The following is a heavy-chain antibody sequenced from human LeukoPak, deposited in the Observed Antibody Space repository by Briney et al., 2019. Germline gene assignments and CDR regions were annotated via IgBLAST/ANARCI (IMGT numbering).Heavy chain of an antibody. J-gene: IGHJ2*01. CDR3: ARDPGSCSGGSCSFYWYFDL. D-gene: IGHD2-15*01. CDR1: GVSISSSY. V-gene: IGHV4-59*01. Sequence: SETLSLTCSVSGVSISSSYWSWIRQPPGKGLEWIGYISYRGTTKHNPSLKSRVTISVDTSKNQVSLNLSSVTAADTAVYYCARDPGSCSGGSCSFYWYFDLWGRGTLVTVSS. CDR2: ISYRGTT.